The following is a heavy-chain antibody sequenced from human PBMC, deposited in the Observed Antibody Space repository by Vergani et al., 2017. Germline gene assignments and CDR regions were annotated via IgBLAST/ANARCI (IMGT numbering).Heavy chain of an antibody. CDR3: ASAYSSGYPIFDY. CDR1: GFTFSSYG. CDR2: ISYDGSNK. V-gene: IGHV3-30*03. Sequence: VQLVESGGGLVQPGGSLRLSCAASGFTFSSYGMHWVRQAPGKGLEWVAVISYDGSNKYYADAVKGRFTISRDNSKNTLYLQMNSLRAEDTAVYYCASAYSSGYPIFDYWGQGTLVTVSS. D-gene: IGHD3-22*01. J-gene: IGHJ4*02.